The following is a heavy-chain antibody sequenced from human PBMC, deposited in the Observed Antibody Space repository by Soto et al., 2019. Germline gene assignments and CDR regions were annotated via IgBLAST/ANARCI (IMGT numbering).Heavy chain of an antibody. V-gene: IGHV5-51*01. CDR1: GDSFATYW. J-gene: IGHJ6*02. CDR3: GRQYADTSMGGYYYTGLDV. CDR2: IYPADSDT. Sequence: GESRKISCEAFGDSFATYWIGWVRQMPCKGWEWMGIIYPADSDTRYSPSFQGQVTISADKSINTAYLQWSSLKASDTAIYYCGRQYADTSMGGYYYTGLDVWGQGTTVTVSS. D-gene: IGHD5-18*01.